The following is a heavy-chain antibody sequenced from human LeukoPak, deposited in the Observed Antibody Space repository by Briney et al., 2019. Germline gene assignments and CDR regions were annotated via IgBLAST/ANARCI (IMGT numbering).Heavy chain of an antibody. CDR2: ISAYNGNT. CDR3: ARVQIWVFPPPIAGDWYFDL. D-gene: IGHD6-13*01. J-gene: IGHJ2*01. Sequence: ASVKVSCKASGYTFTSYGISWVRQAPGQGLEWMGWISAYNGNTNYAQKFQGRVTITADESTSTAYMELSSLRSEDTAVYYCARVQIWVFPPPIAGDWYFDLWGRGTLVTVSS. CDR1: GYTFTSYG. V-gene: IGHV1-18*01.